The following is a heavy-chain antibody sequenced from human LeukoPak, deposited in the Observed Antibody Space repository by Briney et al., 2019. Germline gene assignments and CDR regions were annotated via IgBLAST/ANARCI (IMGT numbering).Heavy chain of an antibody. CDR3: ARTLWFGAPGYYGMDV. J-gene: IGHJ6*02. CDR2: ISAYNGNT. D-gene: IGHD3-10*01. CDR1: GYTFTSYG. V-gene: IGHV1-18*01. Sequence: ASVKVSCKASGYTFTSYGISWVRQAPGQWLEWMGWISAYNGNTNYAQKLQGRVTMTTDTSTSTAYMELRSLRSDDTAVYYCARTLWFGAPGYYGMDVWGQGTTVTVSS.